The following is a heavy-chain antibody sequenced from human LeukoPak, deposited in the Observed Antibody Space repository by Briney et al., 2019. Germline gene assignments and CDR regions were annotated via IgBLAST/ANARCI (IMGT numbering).Heavy chain of an antibody. V-gene: IGHV4-59*11. D-gene: IGHD3-22*01. CDR3: ARARQYYDSSGYYSYYFDY. J-gene: IGHJ4*02. CDR2: IYYSGST. Sequence: SETLSLTCTVSGGSISSHYWSWIRQPPGKGLEWIGYIYYSGSTNYNPSLKSRVTISVDTSKNQFSLKLSSVTAADTAVYYCARARQYYDSSGYYSYYFDYWGQGTLVTVSS. CDR1: GGSISSHY.